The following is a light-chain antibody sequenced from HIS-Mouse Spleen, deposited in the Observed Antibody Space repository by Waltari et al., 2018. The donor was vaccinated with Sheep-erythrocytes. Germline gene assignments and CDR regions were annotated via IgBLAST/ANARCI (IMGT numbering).Light chain of an antibody. CDR2: QDS. CDR3: QAWDSSTVV. CDR1: KLGEKY. J-gene: IGLJ2*01. V-gene: IGLV3-1*01. Sequence: SYELTQPPSVSVSPGQTASITCSGDKLGEKYACWSQQKPGHSPVLVIYQDSKRPSGIPERFSGSNSGNTATLTISGTQAMDEADYYCQAWDSSTVVFGGGTKLTVL.